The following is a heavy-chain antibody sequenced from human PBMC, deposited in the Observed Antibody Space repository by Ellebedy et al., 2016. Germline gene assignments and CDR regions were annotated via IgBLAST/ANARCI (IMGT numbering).Heavy chain of an antibody. J-gene: IGHJ4*02. CDR2: IYYSGST. CDR1: GGSISSYY. CDR3: ARGIYYDSSGYFSRALDY. D-gene: IGHD3-22*01. Sequence: SETLSLTCTVSGGSISSYYWSWIRQPPGKGLEWIGYIYYSGSTNYNPSLKSRVTISVDTSKNQFSLKLSSVTAADTAVYYCARGIYYDSSGYFSRALDYWGQGTLVTVSS. V-gene: IGHV4-59*01.